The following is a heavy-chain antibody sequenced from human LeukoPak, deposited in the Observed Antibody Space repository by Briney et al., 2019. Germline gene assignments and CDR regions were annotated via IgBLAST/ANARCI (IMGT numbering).Heavy chain of an antibody. D-gene: IGHD6-6*01. J-gene: IGHJ6*02. CDR2: ISYDGSNK. Sequence: GSLRLSCAASGFTFSSYAMHWVRQAPGKGLEWVAVISYDGSNKYYADSVRGRFTITRDNSKNTLYLQMNSLRAEDTAVYYCAKGAARSRYYGMDVWGQGTTVTVSS. CDR3: AKGAARSRYYGMDV. CDR1: GFTFSSYA. V-gene: IGHV3-30-3*01.